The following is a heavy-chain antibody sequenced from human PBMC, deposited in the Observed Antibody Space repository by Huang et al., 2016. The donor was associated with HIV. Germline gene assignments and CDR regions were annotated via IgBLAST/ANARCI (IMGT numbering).Heavy chain of an antibody. CDR1: GYTFTRYG. Sequence: QVQLVQSGAEVKKPGASVKVSCKASGYTFTRYGISWVRQAPGQGLEWVGRISAYNGNTNDAQKFQGRVTMTTDTSTSTAYMELRSLISDDTVVYYCARDVPGSSWEFDYWGQGTLVTVSP. J-gene: IGHJ4*02. CDR2: ISAYNGNT. D-gene: IGHD6-13*01. V-gene: IGHV1-18*01. CDR3: ARDVPGSSWEFDY.